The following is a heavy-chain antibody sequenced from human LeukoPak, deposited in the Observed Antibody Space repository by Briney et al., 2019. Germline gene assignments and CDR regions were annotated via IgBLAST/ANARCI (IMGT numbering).Heavy chain of an antibody. D-gene: IGHD7-27*01. Sequence: GGSLRLSCTASGFTFSTFWMSWVRQAPGKGLEWVANIKQDASEKYYVDSVKGRFTISSDNAEPSLYLQMNSLRPEDTAVYYCARGGNWADYWGQGTLVTVSS. J-gene: IGHJ4*02. CDR1: GFTFSTFW. CDR3: ARGGNWADY. CDR2: IKQDASEK. V-gene: IGHV3-7*03.